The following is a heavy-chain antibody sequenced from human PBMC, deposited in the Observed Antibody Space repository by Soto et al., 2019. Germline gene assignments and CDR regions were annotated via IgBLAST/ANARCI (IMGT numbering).Heavy chain of an antibody. V-gene: IGHV4-39*01. Sequence: QLQLQESGPRLVKPSETLSLTCTVSGGSISSSSYYWGWVRQPPGKGLEWIANIYYAGSTYYSPSLESRVSISVDTSKSLFSLKMNSVTAADTAVYYCARLVYYYYMDVWGKGTTVTVSS. CDR1: GGSISSSSYY. CDR3: ARLVYYYYMDV. CDR2: IYYAGST. J-gene: IGHJ6*03.